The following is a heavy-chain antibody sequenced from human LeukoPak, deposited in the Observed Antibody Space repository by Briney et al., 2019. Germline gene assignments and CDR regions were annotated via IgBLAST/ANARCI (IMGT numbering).Heavy chain of an antibody. CDR2: IYYSGST. CDR1: GGSISSSSYY. V-gene: IGHV4-39*01. Sequence: SETLSLTCTVSGGSISSSSYYWGWLRQPPGKGLEGIGSIYYSGSTYYNPYLKSRVTISVDTYKNQFSLKLSSVTAADTAVYYCARCHSIVGADFDYWGQGTLVTVSS. CDR3: ARCHSIVGADFDY. J-gene: IGHJ4*02. D-gene: IGHD1-26*01.